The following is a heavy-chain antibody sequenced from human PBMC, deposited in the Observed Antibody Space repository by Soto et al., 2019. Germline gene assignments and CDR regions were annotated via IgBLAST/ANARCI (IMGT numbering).Heavy chain of an antibody. CDR3: ARGIWSGYYTGTTYYYYGMDV. D-gene: IGHD3-3*01. CDR2: IYPGDSDT. CDR1: GYSFTSYW. Sequence: PGESLKISCKGSGYSFTSYWIGWVRQMPGKGLEWMGIIYPGDSDTRYSPSFQGQVTISADKSISTAYLQWSSLKASDTAMYYCARGIWSGYYTGTTYYYYGMDVWGQGTTVTVSS. J-gene: IGHJ6*02. V-gene: IGHV5-51*01.